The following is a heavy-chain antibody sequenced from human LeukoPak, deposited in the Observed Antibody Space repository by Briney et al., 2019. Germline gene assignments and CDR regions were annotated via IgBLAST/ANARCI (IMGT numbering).Heavy chain of an antibody. CDR1: GGSISSYY. CDR2: IYYSGST. Sequence: PSETLSLTCTVSGGSISSYYWSWIRQPPGKGLEWIGYIYYSGSTNYNPSLKSRVTISVDTSKNQFSLKLSSVTAADTAVYYCARGHYYDSSGDYYRAAFDIWGQGTKVTVSS. CDR3: ARGHYYDSSGDYYRAAFDI. V-gene: IGHV4-59*01. J-gene: IGHJ3*02. D-gene: IGHD3-22*01.